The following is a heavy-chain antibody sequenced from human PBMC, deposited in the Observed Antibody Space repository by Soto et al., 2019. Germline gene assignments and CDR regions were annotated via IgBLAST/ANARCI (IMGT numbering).Heavy chain of an antibody. CDR1: GFTFSNYW. CDR3: ARGTVEPGLDY. J-gene: IGHJ4*02. V-gene: IGHV3-7*01. Sequence: EVQLVESGGDLVQPGGSLRLSCAASGFTFSNYWMNWVRQAPGKGLQWVANIKEDGTERSYVDSVEGRFIISRDNVKSSLYLQMSSLRADNTAVYYGARGTVEPGLDYWGQGTLVTVSS. D-gene: IGHD1-26*01. CDR2: IKEDGTER.